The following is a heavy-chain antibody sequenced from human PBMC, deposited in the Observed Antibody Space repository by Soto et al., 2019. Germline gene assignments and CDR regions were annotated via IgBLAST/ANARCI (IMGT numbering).Heavy chain of an antibody. CDR2: ISYDGSNK. Sequence: GGSLRLSCAASGFTFSIYGMHWVRQAPGKGLEWVAVISYDGSNKYYADSVKGRFTISRDNSKNTLYLQMNSLRAEDTAVYYCAKDSYGGNGVVRLDYWGQGTLVTVSS. CDR1: GFTFSIYG. CDR3: AKDSYGGNGVVRLDY. D-gene: IGHD4-17*01. V-gene: IGHV3-30*18. J-gene: IGHJ4*02.